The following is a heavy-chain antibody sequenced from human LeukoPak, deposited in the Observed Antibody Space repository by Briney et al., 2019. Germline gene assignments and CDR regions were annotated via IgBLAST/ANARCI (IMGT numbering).Heavy chain of an antibody. D-gene: IGHD5-18*01. CDR1: GFTFSSYA. V-gene: IGHV3-23*01. CDR3: AKDGWIQSWLRGGFDY. J-gene: IGHJ4*02. Sequence: PGGSLRLSCAAPGFTFSSYAMSWVRQAPGKGLEWVSAISGSGGSTFYADSVKGRFTISRDNSKNTLYLQMNSLRAEDTAVYYCAKDGWIQSWLRGGFDYWGQGTLVTVSS. CDR2: ISGSGGST.